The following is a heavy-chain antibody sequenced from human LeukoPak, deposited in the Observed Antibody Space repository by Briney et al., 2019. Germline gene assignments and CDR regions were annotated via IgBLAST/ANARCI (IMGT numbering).Heavy chain of an antibody. CDR3: AKDLDGF. Sequence: GESLRLSCAASGFTFSTYAMSWVRQAPGKGLEWVSIISGSSRHIYYADSVKGRFTIFRDNSKNTLYLQMTSLRAEDTAVYYCAKDLDGFWGQGTLVTVSS. CDR1: GFTFSTYA. V-gene: IGHV3-23*01. D-gene: IGHD6-25*01. CDR2: ISGSSRHI. J-gene: IGHJ4*02.